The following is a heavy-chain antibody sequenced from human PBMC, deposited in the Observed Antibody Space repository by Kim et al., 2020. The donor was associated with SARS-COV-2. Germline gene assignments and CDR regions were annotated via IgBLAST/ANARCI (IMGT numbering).Heavy chain of an antibody. CDR3: AADSRGYLDAFDI. Sequence: SVKVSCKASGFTFTSSAMQWVRQARGQRLEWIGWIVVGSGNTNYAQKFQERVTITRDMSTSTAYMELSSLRSEDTAVYYCAADSRGYLDAFDIWGQGTMVTGSS. CDR2: IVVGSGNT. J-gene: IGHJ3*02. D-gene: IGHD3-22*01. V-gene: IGHV1-58*02. CDR1: GFTFTSSA.